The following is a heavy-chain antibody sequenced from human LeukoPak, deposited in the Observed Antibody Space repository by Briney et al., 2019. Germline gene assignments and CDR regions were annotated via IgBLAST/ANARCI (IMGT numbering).Heavy chain of an antibody. D-gene: IGHD3-22*01. J-gene: IGHJ4*02. Sequence: ASVKVSCKASGGTFSSYAISWVRQAPGQGLEWMGGIIPIFGTANYAQKFQGRVTITADKSTSTAYMELSSLRSEDTAVYYCARDNQYYYDSSGYRYWGQGTLVTVSS. CDR3: ARDNQYYYDSSGYRY. V-gene: IGHV1-69*06. CDR1: GGTFSSYA. CDR2: IIPIFGTA.